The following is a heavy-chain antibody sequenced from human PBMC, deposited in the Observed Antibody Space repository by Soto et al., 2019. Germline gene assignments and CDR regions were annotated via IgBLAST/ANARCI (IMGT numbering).Heavy chain of an antibody. Sequence: SETLSLTCTVSGGSISSSSYYWGWIRQPPGKGLEWIGNIYYSGSTYYNPSLKSRVTISVDTSKNQFSLKLSSVTAADTAVYYCARHLGGVTTSTLEDYYYYYGMDVWGQGTTVTVSS. J-gene: IGHJ6*02. D-gene: IGHD3-16*01. V-gene: IGHV4-39*01. CDR3: ARHLGGVTTSTLEDYYYYYGMDV. CDR2: IYYSGST. CDR1: GGSISSSSYY.